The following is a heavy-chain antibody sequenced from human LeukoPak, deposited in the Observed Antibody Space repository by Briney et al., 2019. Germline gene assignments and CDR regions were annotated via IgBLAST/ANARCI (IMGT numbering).Heavy chain of an antibody. CDR3: ARILYYFDSSGYSPTYYFDF. Sequence: SGPTLVNPTQTLTLTCTFSGFSLSTSGMCVSWIRQPPGKALEWLARIDWDDDKYYSTSLKTRLTISKDTSKNQVVLTMTNMDPVDTATYYCARILYYFDSSGYSPTYYFDFWGQGTLVTVSS. D-gene: IGHD3-22*01. V-gene: IGHV2-70*11. CDR1: GFSLSTSGMC. CDR2: IDWDDDK. J-gene: IGHJ4*02.